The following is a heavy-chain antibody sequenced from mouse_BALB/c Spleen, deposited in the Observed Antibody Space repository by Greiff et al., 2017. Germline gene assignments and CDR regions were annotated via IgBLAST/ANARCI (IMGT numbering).Heavy chain of an antibody. D-gene: IGHD4-1*01. Sequence: VKLVESGPGLVAPSQSLSITCTVSGFSLTDYGVSWIRQPPGKGLEWLGVIWGGGSTYYNSALKSRLSISKDNSKSQVFLKMNSLQTDDTAMYYCAKHEAGTPYYYAMYYWGQGTSVTVSS. CDR1: GFSLTDYG. J-gene: IGHJ4*01. CDR2: IWGGGST. CDR3: AKHEAGTPYYYAMYY. V-gene: IGHV2-6-5*01.